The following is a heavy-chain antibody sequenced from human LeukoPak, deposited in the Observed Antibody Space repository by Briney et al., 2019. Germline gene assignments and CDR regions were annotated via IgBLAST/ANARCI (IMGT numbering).Heavy chain of an antibody. CDR2: IYTSGST. CDR1: GGSFSGYY. CDR3: ARDGIGYCSSTSHYYGMDV. Sequence: SETLSLTCAVYGGSFSGYYWSWIRQPAGKGLEWIGRIYTSGSTNYNPSLKSRVTMSVDTSKNQFSLKLSSVTAADTAVYYFARDGIGYCSSTSHYYGMDVWGQGTTVTVSS. V-gene: IGHV4-4*07. D-gene: IGHD2-2*01. J-gene: IGHJ6*02.